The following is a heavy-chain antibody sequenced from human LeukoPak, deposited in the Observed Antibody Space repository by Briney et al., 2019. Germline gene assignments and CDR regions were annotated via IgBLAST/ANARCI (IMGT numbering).Heavy chain of an antibody. D-gene: IGHD3-3*01. CDR1: GFTFSSYW. CDR2: INSDGSST. J-gene: IGHJ5*02. V-gene: IGHV3-74*01. Sequence: PGGSLRLSCAASGFTFSSYWMHWVRQAPGKGLVWVSRINSDGSSTSYADSVKGRFTISRDNAKNTLYLQMDSLRAEDTALYYCAKDTDFWSGYSFDPWGQGTLVTVSS. CDR3: AKDTDFWSGYSFDP.